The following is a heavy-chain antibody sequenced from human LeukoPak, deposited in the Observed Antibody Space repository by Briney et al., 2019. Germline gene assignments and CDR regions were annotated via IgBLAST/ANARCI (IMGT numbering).Heavy chain of an antibody. Sequence: PGGSLRISCATFGFTFSSHSMSWVRPAPGKGLEWVANIKQDGSEKHYVDSVKGRFSISRDNTKNSLYLQMNSLRAEDTAVYYCARAMGTSYGFWSGSYTVSYYYYMDVWGKGTTVAVS. CDR1: GFTFSSHS. CDR2: IKQDGSEK. D-gene: IGHD3-3*01. J-gene: IGHJ6*03. CDR3: ARAMGTSYGFWSGSYTVSYYYYMDV. V-gene: IGHV3-7*01.